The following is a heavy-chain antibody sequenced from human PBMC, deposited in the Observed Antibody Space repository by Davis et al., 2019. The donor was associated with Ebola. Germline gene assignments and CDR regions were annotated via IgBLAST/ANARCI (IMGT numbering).Heavy chain of an antibody. V-gene: IGHV3-23*01. CDR2: ISSGGGAP. CDR3: ARPGNPFDP. D-gene: IGHD1-14*01. J-gene: IGHJ5*02. Sequence: GESLKISCAASGFTFSTYAMGWVRQAPGKGLEWVSDISSGGGAPYYADSVKGRFTISRDNSKNTLYLQMNSLRAEDTAVYYCARPGNPFDPWGQGTLVTVSS. CDR1: GFTFSTYA.